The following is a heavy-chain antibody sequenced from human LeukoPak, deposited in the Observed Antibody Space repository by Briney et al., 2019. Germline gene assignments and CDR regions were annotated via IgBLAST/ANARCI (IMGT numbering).Heavy chain of an antibody. CDR1: GYTFTNYY. CDR2: ITPSGGST. CDR3: ARESPITMVRGVIILRRGYYFDY. J-gene: IGHJ4*02. V-gene: IGHV1-46*01. Sequence: ASVKVSCKASGYTFTNYYIHWVRQAPGHRLEWMGIITPSGGSTTPAQKFQGRVTMTRDMSTSTVYMELSSVRSEDTAVYYCARESPITMVRGVIILRRGYYFDYWGQGTRVTVSS. D-gene: IGHD3-10*01.